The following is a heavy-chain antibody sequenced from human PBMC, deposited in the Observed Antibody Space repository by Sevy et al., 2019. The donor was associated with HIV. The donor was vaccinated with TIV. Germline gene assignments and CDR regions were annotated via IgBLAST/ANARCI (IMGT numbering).Heavy chain of an antibody. CDR1: GFTFSRYW. J-gene: IGHJ3*02. Sequence: GSLRLSCAASGFTFSRYWMSWVRQAPGTGLEWVANINHDGSEKYHVDSVRGRFTISRDNAKNALYLQMNSLRAEDTAVYYCARQSTRYCSGGTCYSNTAFDICGQGTMVTVSS. CDR2: INHDGSEK. V-gene: IGHV3-7*01. D-gene: IGHD2-15*01. CDR3: ARQSTRYCSGGTCYSNTAFDI.